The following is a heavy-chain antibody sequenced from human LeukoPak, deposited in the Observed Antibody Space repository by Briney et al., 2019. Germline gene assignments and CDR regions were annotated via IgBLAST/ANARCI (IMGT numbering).Heavy chain of an antibody. D-gene: IGHD4-23*01. J-gene: IGHJ6*03. Sequence: SETLSLTCTVSGGSISSYYWSWIRQPAGKGLEWIGRIYTSGSTNYNPSLKSRVTISVDKSKNQFSLKLSSVTAADTAVYYCARDPEYGGQGYNYYMDVWGKGTTVTVSS. CDR2: IYTSGST. CDR3: ARDPEYGGQGYNYYMDV. V-gene: IGHV4-4*07. CDR1: GGSISSYY.